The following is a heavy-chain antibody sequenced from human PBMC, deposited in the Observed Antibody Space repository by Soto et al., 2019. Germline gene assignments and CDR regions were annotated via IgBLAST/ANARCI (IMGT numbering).Heavy chain of an antibody. CDR3: ATGGYSYGRYFDY. CDR1: GGSISSGDYY. V-gene: IGHV4-30-4*01. D-gene: IGHD5-18*01. J-gene: IGHJ4*02. CDR2: IYYSGST. Sequence: SETLSLTCTVPGGSISSGDYYWSWIRQPPGKGLEWIGYIYYSGSTYYNPSLKSRVTISVDTSKNQSSLKLSSVTAADTAVYYCATGGYSYGRYFDYWGQGTLVTVSS.